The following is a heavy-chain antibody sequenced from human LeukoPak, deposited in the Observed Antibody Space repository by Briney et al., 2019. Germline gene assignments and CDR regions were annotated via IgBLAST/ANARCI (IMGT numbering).Heavy chain of an antibody. Sequence: ASVKVSCKASGYTFTSFGISWVRQAPGQGIEWMGWSSAYDGKTHYAHSLQGRVTMTTDTSTSTAYMELRSLTSDDTAVYYCARSWKYYDSSGMNWFDPWGQGTLVTVSS. J-gene: IGHJ5*02. D-gene: IGHD3-22*01. CDR3: ARSWKYYDSSGMNWFDP. V-gene: IGHV1-18*01. CDR2: SSAYDGKT. CDR1: GYTFTSFG.